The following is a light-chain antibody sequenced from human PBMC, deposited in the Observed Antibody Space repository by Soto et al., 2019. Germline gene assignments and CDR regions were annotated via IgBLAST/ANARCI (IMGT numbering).Light chain of an antibody. CDR3: QQSYSFSFT. V-gene: IGKV1-39*01. Sequence: DIQMTQSPSSLSASVGDRVTITCRASQSISSYLNWYQQKPGKAPKLLIYATSTLQSGVPSRFSGSGSGTDFTLTISSLQPEDFATYYCQQSYSFSFTFGPGTKVHVK. CDR2: ATS. CDR1: QSISSY. J-gene: IGKJ3*01.